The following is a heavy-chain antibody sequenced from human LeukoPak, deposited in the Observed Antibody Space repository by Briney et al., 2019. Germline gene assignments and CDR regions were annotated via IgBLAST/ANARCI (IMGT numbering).Heavy chain of an antibody. CDR2: IYYSGST. CDR3: ATYGSGSFIVPRDY. CDR1: GGSISSYY. D-gene: IGHD3-10*01. V-gene: IGHV4-59*12. J-gene: IGHJ4*02. Sequence: SETLSLTCTVSGGSISSYYWSWIRQPPGKGLEWIGYIYYSGSTYYNPSLKSRVTISVDTSKNQFSLKLSSVTAADTAVYYCATYGSGSFIVPRDYWGQGTLVTVSS.